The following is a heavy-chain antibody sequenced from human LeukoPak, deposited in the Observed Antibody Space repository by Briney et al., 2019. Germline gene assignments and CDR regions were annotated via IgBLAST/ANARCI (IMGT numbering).Heavy chain of an antibody. J-gene: IGHJ3*02. CDR3: ALRDAFDI. D-gene: IGHD4-17*01. CDR2: ISGSGGST. V-gene: IGHV3-23*01. Sequence: GGSLRLSCVVSGFTFSSYDMNWVRQAPGKGLEWVSAISGSGGSTYYADSVKGRFTISRDNSKNTLYLQMNSLRAEDTAVYYCALRDAFDIWGQGTMVTVSS. CDR1: GFTFSSYD.